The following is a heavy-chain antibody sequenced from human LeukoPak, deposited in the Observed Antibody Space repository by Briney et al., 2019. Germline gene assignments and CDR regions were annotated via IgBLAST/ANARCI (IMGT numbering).Heavy chain of an antibody. Sequence: ASVKVSCKASGYTFTGYYMHWVRQAPGQGLEWMGWINPNSGGTNYAQKFQGRVTMTRDTSISTAYMELSRLRSDDTAVYYCARGNYYDSSGYSYWGQGTLVTVSP. D-gene: IGHD3-22*01. V-gene: IGHV1-2*02. CDR2: INPNSGGT. J-gene: IGHJ4*02. CDR1: GYTFTGYY. CDR3: ARGNYYDSSGYSY.